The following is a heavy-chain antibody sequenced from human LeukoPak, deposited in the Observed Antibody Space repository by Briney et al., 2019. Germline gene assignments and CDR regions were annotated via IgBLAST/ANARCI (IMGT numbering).Heavy chain of an antibody. CDR1: GGTFSSYA. Sequence: SVKVSCKASGGTFSSYAISWVRQAPGQGLEWMGGIIPIFGTANYAQKFQGRVTITADESTSTAYMELSSLRSEDTAVYYCARARGGNHYYDSSGYFDYWGQGTLVTVSS. CDR3: ARARGGNHYYDSSGYFDY. CDR2: IIPIFGTA. D-gene: IGHD3-22*01. V-gene: IGHV1-69*13. J-gene: IGHJ4*02.